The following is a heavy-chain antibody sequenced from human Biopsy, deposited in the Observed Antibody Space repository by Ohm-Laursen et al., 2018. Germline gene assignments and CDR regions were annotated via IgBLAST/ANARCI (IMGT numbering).Heavy chain of an antibody. V-gene: IGHV1-2*02. CDR2: INPHSSTT. J-gene: IGHJ1*01. CDR1: GYTFTGQY. D-gene: IGHD2-15*01. Sequence: ASVNASCTPSGYTFTGQYLHSVRQVPGQGLEWMGWINPHSSTTKIAQDFQGRVTMTRATSITTAYMELRRLRSDDTAVYYCAKGQDLRGGAEYFQHWGQGALVTVSS. CDR3: AKGQDLRGGAEYFQH.